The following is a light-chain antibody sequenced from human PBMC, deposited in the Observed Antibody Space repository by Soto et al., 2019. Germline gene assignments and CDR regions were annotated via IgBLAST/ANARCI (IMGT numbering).Light chain of an antibody. CDR2: EVN. CDR3: SFYISGSTYV. CDR1: SSDVVSYNR. Sequence: QSALTQPPSVSGSPGQSVTISCTGTSSDVVSYNRLSWYQQPPGTAPKLIMYEVNTRPSGVPDRFSGSKSGSTASLTISGLQAEDEADYYCSFYISGSTYVFGTGTKLTAL. J-gene: IGLJ1*01. V-gene: IGLV2-18*01.